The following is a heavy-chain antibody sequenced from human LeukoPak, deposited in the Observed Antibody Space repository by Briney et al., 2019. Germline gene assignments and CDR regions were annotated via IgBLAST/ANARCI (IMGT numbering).Heavy chain of an antibody. CDR3: ARDARYCSGGSCSRTGPFQH. CDR1: GGSISSYY. D-gene: IGHD2-15*01. Sequence: PSETLSLTCTVSGGSISSYYWSWIRQPPGKGLEWIGYIYYSGSTNYNPSLKSRVTISVDTSKNQFSLKLSSVTAADTAVYYCARDARYCSGGSCSRTGPFQHWGQGTLVTVPS. J-gene: IGHJ1*01. CDR2: IYYSGST. V-gene: IGHV4-59*01.